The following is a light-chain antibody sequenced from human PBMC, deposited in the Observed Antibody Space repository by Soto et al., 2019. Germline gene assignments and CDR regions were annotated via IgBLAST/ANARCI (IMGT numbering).Light chain of an antibody. Sequence: QSALTQPASVSGSPGQSITISCTGTSSDVGSYNLVSWYQQHPGKAPKLMIYEGSKRPSGVSNRFSGSKSGNTASLTISGLQAEDEADYYCCSYAGSSTCEVFGTGTKVTDL. CDR3: CSYAGSSTCEV. J-gene: IGLJ1*01. CDR2: EGS. CDR1: SSDVGSYNL. V-gene: IGLV2-23*01.